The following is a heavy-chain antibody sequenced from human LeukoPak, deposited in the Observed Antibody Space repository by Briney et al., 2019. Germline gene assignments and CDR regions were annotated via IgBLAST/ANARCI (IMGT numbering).Heavy chain of an antibody. CDR3: ARGAWFGDPDYYYYGMDV. J-gene: IGHJ6*02. CDR1: GGSISSGGYY. Sequence: SQTLSLTCTVSGGSISSGGYYWSWIRQHPGKGLEWIGYIYYSGSTYYNPSLKSRVTISVDTSKNQFPLKLSSVTAADTAVYYCARGAWFGDPDYYYYGMDVWGQGTTVTVSS. D-gene: IGHD3-10*01. V-gene: IGHV4-31*03. CDR2: IYYSGST.